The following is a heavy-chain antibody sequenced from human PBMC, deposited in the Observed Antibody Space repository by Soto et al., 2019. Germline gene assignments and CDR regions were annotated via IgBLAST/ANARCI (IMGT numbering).Heavy chain of an antibody. D-gene: IGHD6-19*01. CDR1: GFNFSSYY. CDR2: MSNTGKTI. Sequence: GGSLRLSCAASGFNFSSYYMSWIRQAPGKGLEWVSYMSNTGKTIYYADSVKGRFTISRDSAKNSLYLQMNSLRADDTAIYYCARVPSSGRPYFFDYWGLGTLVTVSS. CDR3: ARVPSSGRPYFFDY. V-gene: IGHV3-48*03. J-gene: IGHJ4*02.